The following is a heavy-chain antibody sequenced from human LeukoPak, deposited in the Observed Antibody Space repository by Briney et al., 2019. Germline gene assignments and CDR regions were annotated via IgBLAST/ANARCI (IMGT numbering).Heavy chain of an antibody. CDR1: GFTFSNYA. CDR2: ISGSAGST. CDR3: AKGKTTGGGPGYYFDY. J-gene: IGHJ4*02. Sequence: PGGSLRLSCAASGFTFSNYAMSWLRHAPGKGLEWVSAISGSAGSTYYADSVKGRFTISRDNSKNTLHLQMDSLRAEDTAVYYCAKGKTTGGGPGYYFDYWGQGTLVTASS. D-gene: IGHD3-10*01. V-gene: IGHV3-23*01.